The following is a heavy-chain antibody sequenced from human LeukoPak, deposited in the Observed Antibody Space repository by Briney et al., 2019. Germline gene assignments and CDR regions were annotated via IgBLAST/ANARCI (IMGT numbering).Heavy chain of an antibody. Sequence: SETLSLTCTVSGGSISSYYWSWIRQPPGKGLEWIGYIYYSGSTNYNPSLKSRVTISVDTSKNQFSLKLSSVTAADTAVYYCARGSRMVRGVIDYWGQGTLVTVSS. D-gene: IGHD3-10*01. CDR1: GGSISSYY. J-gene: IGHJ4*02. V-gene: IGHV4-59*01. CDR3: ARGSRMVRGVIDY. CDR2: IYYSGST.